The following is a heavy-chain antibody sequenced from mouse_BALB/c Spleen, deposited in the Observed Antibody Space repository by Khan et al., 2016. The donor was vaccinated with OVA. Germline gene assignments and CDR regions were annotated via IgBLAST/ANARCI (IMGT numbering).Heavy chain of an antibody. Sequence: EVELVESGPGLVKPSQSLSLTCTVTGYSITSGYAWNWIRQFPGNKLEWMGYISYSGFTSYTPSLKSRIPITRDTSNNQFFLQLNSVTTEDTATYDCARGNYYGYYFDYWGQGTTLTVSS. D-gene: IGHD1-1*01. CDR3: ARGNYYGYYFDY. V-gene: IGHV3-2*02. CDR1: GYSITSGYA. J-gene: IGHJ2*01. CDR2: ISYSGFT.